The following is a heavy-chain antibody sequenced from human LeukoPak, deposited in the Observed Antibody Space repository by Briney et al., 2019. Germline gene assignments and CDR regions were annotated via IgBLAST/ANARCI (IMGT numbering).Heavy chain of an antibody. CDR3: ARDVRQQGKKIFDY. J-gene: IGHJ4*02. Sequence: PGGSLRLSCAASGFTFSSYSMNWVRQAPGKGLEWVSYISSSSSTIYYADSVKGRFTISRDNAKNSLYLQMNSLRAEDTAVYYCARDVRQQGKKIFDYWGQGTLVTVSS. D-gene: IGHD6-13*01. CDR2: ISSSSSTI. CDR1: GFTFSSYS. V-gene: IGHV3-48*01.